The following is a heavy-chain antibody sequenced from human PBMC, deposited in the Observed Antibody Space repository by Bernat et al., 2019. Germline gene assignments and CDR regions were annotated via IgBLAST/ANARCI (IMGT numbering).Heavy chain of an antibody. CDR2: ISSSSSTI. D-gene: IGHD4-11*01. Sequence: EVQLVESGGVVVQPGGSLRLSCAASGFTFSSYSMNWVRQAPGKGLEWVSYISSSSSTIYYADSVKGRFTISRDNAKNSLYLQMNSLRDEDTAVYYCARAPLQVYYYGMDVWGQGTTVTVSS. CDR1: GFTFSSYS. CDR3: ARAPLQVYYYGMDV. V-gene: IGHV3-48*02. J-gene: IGHJ6*02.